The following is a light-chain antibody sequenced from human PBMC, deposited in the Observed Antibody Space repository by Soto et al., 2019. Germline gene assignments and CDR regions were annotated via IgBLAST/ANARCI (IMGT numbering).Light chain of an antibody. Sequence: SALTQPASVSGSPGQSSTISCTGSSRDVGGYNYVSWYQQYPGKAPSLMIYEVSNRPSGVSDRFSGSKSGNTASLTISGLQAEDEADYYCSSYTSSYIYVFGTGTKVTVL. J-gene: IGLJ1*01. CDR1: SRDVGGYNY. CDR2: EVS. CDR3: SSYTSSYIYV. V-gene: IGLV2-14*01.